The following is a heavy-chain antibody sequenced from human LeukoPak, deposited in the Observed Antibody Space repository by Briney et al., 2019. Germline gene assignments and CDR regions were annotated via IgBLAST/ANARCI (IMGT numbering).Heavy chain of an antibody. CDR1: GGSISTYY. Sequence: SETLSLTCTVPGGSISTYYSSSIRQPPGKGLQRIGHIYFRGSTNYNPSLKSRVTISVGTSKNQFSLKLSSVTAADTAVYYCASLSDYYDSSGYYSHVFDYWGQGTLVTVSS. CDR2: IYFRGST. V-gene: IGHV4-59*08. J-gene: IGHJ4*02. D-gene: IGHD3-22*01. CDR3: ASLSDYYDSSGYYSHVFDY.